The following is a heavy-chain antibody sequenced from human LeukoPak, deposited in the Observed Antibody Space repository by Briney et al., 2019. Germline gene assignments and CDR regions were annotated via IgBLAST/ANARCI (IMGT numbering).Heavy chain of an antibody. CDR3: AKDPDYSYGHFDY. J-gene: IGHJ4*02. D-gene: IGHD5-18*01. CDR2: IRYDGSNK. CDR1: GFTFSSYG. V-gene: IGHV3-30*02. Sequence: QPGGSLRLSCAASGFTFSSYGMHWVRQAPGKGLEWVAFIRYDGSNKYYADSVKGRFTISRDNSKNTLYLQMNSLRAEDTAVYYCAKDPDYSYGHFDYWGQGTLVTVSS.